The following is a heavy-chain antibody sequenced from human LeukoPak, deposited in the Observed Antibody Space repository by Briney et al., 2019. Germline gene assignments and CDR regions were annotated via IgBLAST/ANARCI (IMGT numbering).Heavy chain of an antibody. D-gene: IGHD2-15*01. CDR3: AREYCSGGSCHGKDY. V-gene: IGHV1-18*01. CDR1: GYTFTSYG. Sequence: ASVKVSCKASGYTFTSYGISWVRQAPGQGLEWMGWISAYNGNTNYAQKLQGRVTMTTDTSTSTAYMELRSLRSDDTAVYYCAREYCSGGSCHGKDYWGQGTLVTVSS. CDR2: ISAYNGNT. J-gene: IGHJ4*02.